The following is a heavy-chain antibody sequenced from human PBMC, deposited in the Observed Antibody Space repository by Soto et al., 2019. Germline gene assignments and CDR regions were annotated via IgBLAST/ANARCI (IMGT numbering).Heavy chain of an antibody. V-gene: IGHV3-30-3*01. CDR3: ARGGYSGYEVDY. Sequence: QVQLVESGGGVVQPGRSLRLSCAASGFTFSSYAMHWVRQAPGKGLEWVAVISYDGSNKYYADSVKGRFTISRDNSKNTLYLQMNSLRAEDTAVYYCARGGYSGYEVDYWGQGTLVTVSS. J-gene: IGHJ4*02. CDR1: GFTFSSYA. D-gene: IGHD5-12*01. CDR2: ISYDGSNK.